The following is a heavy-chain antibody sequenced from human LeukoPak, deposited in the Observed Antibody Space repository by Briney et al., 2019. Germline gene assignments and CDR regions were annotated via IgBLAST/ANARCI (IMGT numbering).Heavy chain of an antibody. CDR2: IGGSGGDI. CDR1: GFTFSTYT. V-gene: IGHV3-23*01. D-gene: IGHD7-27*01. Sequence: GRPLRLSCAASGFTFSTYTMYWVRQPPGKGLEWVSIIGGSGGDIHYADSVKGRFTISRDNSKNTLYLQMNSLRVEDTAIYYCAIDPNWGIHYWGQGVLVTVSS. CDR3: AIDPNWGIHY. J-gene: IGHJ4*02.